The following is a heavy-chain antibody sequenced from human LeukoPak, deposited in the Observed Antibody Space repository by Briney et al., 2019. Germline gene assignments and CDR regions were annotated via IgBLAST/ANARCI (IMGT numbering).Heavy chain of an antibody. J-gene: IGHJ4*02. CDR2: FDPEDGET. Sequence: GASVKVSCKVSGYTLTELSMHWVRQAPGKGLEWMGGFDPEDGETVYAQKFQGRVTMTEDTSTDTAYMELSGLRSEDTAVYYCATWGYCSGGSCYPYYFDYWGQGTLVTVSS. CDR1: GYTLTELS. D-gene: IGHD2-15*01. V-gene: IGHV1-24*01. CDR3: ATWGYCSGGSCYPYYFDY.